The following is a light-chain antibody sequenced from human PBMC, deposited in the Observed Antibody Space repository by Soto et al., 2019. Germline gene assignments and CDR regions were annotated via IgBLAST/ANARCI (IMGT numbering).Light chain of an antibody. Sequence: EIVLTQSPGTLSLSPGERATLSCRSSQRLSSAYLAWYQQKPGQAPRLIIYDVSSRATGIPDRFSGSGSGTDFTLTVSRLEPEDVAVYYCQQYGSSPETLGQGTKVDIK. V-gene: IGKV3-20*01. CDR2: DVS. CDR3: QQYGSSPET. CDR1: QRLSSAY. J-gene: IGKJ1*01.